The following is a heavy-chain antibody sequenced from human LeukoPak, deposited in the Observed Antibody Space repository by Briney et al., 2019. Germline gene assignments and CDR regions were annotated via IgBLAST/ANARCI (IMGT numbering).Heavy chain of an antibody. CDR1: GYSISSSYY. J-gene: IGHJ6*03. Sequence: PSETLSLTCTVSGYSISSSYYWSWIRQPAGKGLEWIGRIYTSGSTNYNPSLKSRVTMSVDTSKNQFSLKLSSVTAADTAVYYCARYVAVATTSRDYYYYMDVWGKGTTVTISS. V-gene: IGHV4-4*07. D-gene: IGHD5-12*01. CDR3: ARYVAVATTSRDYYYYMDV. CDR2: IYTSGST.